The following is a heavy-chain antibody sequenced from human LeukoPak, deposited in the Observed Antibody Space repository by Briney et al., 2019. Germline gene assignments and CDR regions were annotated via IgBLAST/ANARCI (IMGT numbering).Heavy chain of an antibody. J-gene: IGHJ4*02. Sequence: TGGSLKLSCAASGFTFSSYAMSWVRQAPGKGLEWVSAISGSGGSTYYADSVKGRFTISRDNSKNTLYLQMNSQRAEDTAVYYCANTNTRITMVRGANPNYWGQGTLVTVSS. CDR1: GFTFSSYA. V-gene: IGHV3-23*01. CDR2: ISGSGGST. CDR3: ANTNTRITMVRGANPNY. D-gene: IGHD3-10*01.